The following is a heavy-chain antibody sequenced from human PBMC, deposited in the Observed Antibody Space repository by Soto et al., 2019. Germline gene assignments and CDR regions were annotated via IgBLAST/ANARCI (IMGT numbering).Heavy chain of an antibody. CDR2: IYTSGST. V-gene: IGHV4-4*07. D-gene: IGHD3-10*01. CDR3: AREYMVRGIGYFDY. CDR1: GGAISGSY. J-gene: IGHJ4*02. Sequence: PSETLSLTCTVSGGAISGSYWIWIRQPAGKGLEWIGRIYTSGSTNYNPSLKSRVTISVDTSKNQFSLKLSSVTAADTAVYYCAREYMVRGIGYFDYWGQGTLVTVSS.